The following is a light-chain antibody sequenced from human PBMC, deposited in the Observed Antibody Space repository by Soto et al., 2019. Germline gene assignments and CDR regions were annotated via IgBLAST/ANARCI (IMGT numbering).Light chain of an antibody. V-gene: IGKV1-39*01. Sequence: DVHMTQSPSSLSASLGDRVTITCRASQTISLYLNWYQQKPGKAPTLLIATTSYLQHGVPSRFSGSRSGTDFSLTISSLQPEDFATYYCQQSYLVPETFGRGTKLEIK. J-gene: IGKJ2*01. CDR2: TTS. CDR3: QQSYLVPET. CDR1: QTISLY.